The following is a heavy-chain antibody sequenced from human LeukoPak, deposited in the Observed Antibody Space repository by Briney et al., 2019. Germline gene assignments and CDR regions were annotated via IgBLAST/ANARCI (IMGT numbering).Heavy chain of an antibody. CDR2: IWYDGGNK. D-gene: IGHD2-15*01. V-gene: IGHV3-30*02. Sequence: PGGSLRLSCVASGFPFRSYGMHWVRQAPGKGLEWVAFIWYDGGNKYYADSVKGRFTISRDNSRNTLFLQMNSLRAEDTAVYYCATDRATQYFDYWGQGTLVSVSS. J-gene: IGHJ4*02. CDR1: GFPFRSYG. CDR3: ATDRATQYFDY.